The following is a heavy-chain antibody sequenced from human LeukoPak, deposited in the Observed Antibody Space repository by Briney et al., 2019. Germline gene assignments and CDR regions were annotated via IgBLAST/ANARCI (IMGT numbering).Heavy chain of an antibody. CDR3: ARLSKDTVVLPAAMAHYFDY. J-gene: IGHJ4*02. CDR2: IHYTGST. V-gene: IGHV4-59*08. D-gene: IGHD2-2*01. CDR1: GGSISGYY. Sequence: SSEALSLTCTVSGGSISGYYWSWIRQPPGKGLQFIGYIHYTGSTNYNPSLESRVTPSVNTSKNQFSLKLRSVTAADTAVYYCARLSKDTVVLPAAMAHYFDYWGQGTLVTVSS.